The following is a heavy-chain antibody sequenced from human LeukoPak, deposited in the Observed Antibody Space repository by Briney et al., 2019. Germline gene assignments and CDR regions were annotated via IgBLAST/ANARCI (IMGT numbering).Heavy chain of an antibody. D-gene: IGHD1-14*01. Sequence: SETLSLTCTVSGGSISSDYWSWIRQPPGKGLEWIAYIYYSGSTNYNPSLKSRVTISVDTSKNQLSLRLRSVTAADTAAYYCARGPRTRFDYWGQGTLVTVSS. CDR3: ARGPRTRFDY. CDR1: GGSISSDY. V-gene: IGHV4-59*01. CDR2: IYYSGST. J-gene: IGHJ4*02.